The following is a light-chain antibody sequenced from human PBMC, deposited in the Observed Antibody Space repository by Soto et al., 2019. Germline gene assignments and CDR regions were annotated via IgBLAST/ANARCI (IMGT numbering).Light chain of an antibody. V-gene: IGKV3-11*01. J-gene: IGKJ5*01. CDR1: LNVNSY. CDR2: DAS. CDR3: QQRQYWPPIT. Sequence: VLAQSPATLSLSPGERATLSCRSSLNVNSYLAWYQQKPGQAPRLLIYDASNRAAGIPARFSGSGSGTDFTLTISSLEPEDFAIYYCQQRQYWPPITFGQGTRLEIK.